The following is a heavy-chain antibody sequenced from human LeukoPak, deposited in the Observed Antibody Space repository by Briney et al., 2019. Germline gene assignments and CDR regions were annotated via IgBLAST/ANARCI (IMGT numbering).Heavy chain of an antibody. CDR3: ARDPDHYDSSGAFDI. D-gene: IGHD3-22*01. J-gene: IGHJ3*02. V-gene: IGHV3-30-3*01. Sequence: GGSLRLSCAASGFTFSNYVMQWVRQAPGKGLEWVAAISYDGSNKYFADSVKGRFTISRDNSKNTLYLQMNSLRAEDTAVYYCARDPDHYDSSGAFDIWGQGTMVTVSS. CDR2: ISYDGSNK. CDR1: GFTFSNYV.